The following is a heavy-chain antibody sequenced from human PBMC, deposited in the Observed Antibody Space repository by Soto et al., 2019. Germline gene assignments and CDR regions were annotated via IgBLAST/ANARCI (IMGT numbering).Heavy chain of an antibody. CDR3: SKVQFATVILSNIMDV. V-gene: IGHV3-30*18. D-gene: IGHD3-16*02. CDR2: ITIDGGNK. Sequence: GGSLRLSCAASGFTFTSSGMHWVRQAPGKGLDWVAVITIDGGNKYYGDSVRGRFTISRDNSNNTLFLEMKSLRVDDTAVYYCSKVQFATVILSNIMDVWGQGTTVTVSS. J-gene: IGHJ6*02. CDR1: GFTFTSSG.